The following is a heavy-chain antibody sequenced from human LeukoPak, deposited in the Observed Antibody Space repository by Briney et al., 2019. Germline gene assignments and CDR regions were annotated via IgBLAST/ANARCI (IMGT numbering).Heavy chain of an antibody. V-gene: IGHV3-53*01. J-gene: IGHJ4*02. Sequence: GGSLRLSCAASGFTFSTYAMNWVRQAPGRGLEWVSVIYSGGSTYYADSVKGRFTISRDNSKNTLYLQMNSLRAEDTAVYYCASGSPSDYWGQGTLVTVSS. D-gene: IGHD1-26*01. CDR1: GFTFSTYA. CDR2: IYSGGST. CDR3: ASGSPSDY.